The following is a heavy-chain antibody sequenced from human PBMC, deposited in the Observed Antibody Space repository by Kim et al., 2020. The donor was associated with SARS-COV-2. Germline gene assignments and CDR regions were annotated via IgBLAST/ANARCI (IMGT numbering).Heavy chain of an antibody. Sequence: GGSLRLSCAASGFTFTNYWMHWVRQAPGKGLVWVSRIRPDGSETGYSDSVRGRFTISRDIAKNMLYLQMNSLTAEYTAVYYCTRDARLTIVSPGAFDIWG. CDR1: GFTFTNYW. J-gene: IGHJ3*02. CDR3: TRDARLTIVSPGAFDI. D-gene: IGHD3-10*01. V-gene: IGHV3-74*01. CDR2: IRPDGSET.